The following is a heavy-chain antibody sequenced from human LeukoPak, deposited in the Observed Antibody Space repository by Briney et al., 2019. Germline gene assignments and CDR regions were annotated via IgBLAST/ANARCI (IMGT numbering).Heavy chain of an antibody. CDR2: ISWNSGSI. Sequence: PGGSLRLSCAASGFTFDDYAMHWVRQAPGKGLEWVSGISWNSGSIGYADSVKGRFTISRDNAKNSLYLQMNSLRAEDTALYYCALPYYDNSWRGAFDIWGQGTMVTVSS. CDR1: GFTFDDYA. J-gene: IGHJ3*02. D-gene: IGHD3-22*01. CDR3: ALPYYDNSWRGAFDI. V-gene: IGHV3-9*01.